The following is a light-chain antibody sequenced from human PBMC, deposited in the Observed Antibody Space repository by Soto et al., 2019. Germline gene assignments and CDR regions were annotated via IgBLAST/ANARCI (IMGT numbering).Light chain of an antibody. CDR2: DVN. V-gene: IGLV2-14*01. J-gene: IGLJ2*01. Sequence: QSALTQPASVAGSPGQSITISCTGTSSDVGFYDYVSWYQQLPGKAPKLMIYDVNRRPSGVSNRFSGSRSGDTASLTIFGLQAEDEADYYCSSYTRIRNSVVFGGGTKLTVL. CDR3: SSYTRIRNSVV. CDR1: SSDVGFYDY.